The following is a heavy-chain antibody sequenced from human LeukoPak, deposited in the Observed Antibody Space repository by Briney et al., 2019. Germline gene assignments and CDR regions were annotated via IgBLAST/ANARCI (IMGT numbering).Heavy chain of an antibody. CDR3: ARGPRAAADDY. J-gene: IGHJ4*02. D-gene: IGHD6-13*01. CDR1: GYTLTELS. CDR2: FDPEDGET. Sequence: ASVKVSCKVSGYTLTELSMHWVRQAPGKGLEWMGGFDPEDGETIYAQKFQGRVTITRDTSASTAYMELSGLTSEDTAVYYCARGPRAAADDYWGQGTLVTVSS. V-gene: IGHV1-24*01.